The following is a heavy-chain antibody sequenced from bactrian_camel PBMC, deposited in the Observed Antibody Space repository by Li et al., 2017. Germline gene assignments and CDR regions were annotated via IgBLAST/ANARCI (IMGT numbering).Heavy chain of an antibody. V-gene: IGHV3S1*01. CDR3: AARITYGGSQPYDY. D-gene: IGHD6*01. J-gene: IGHJ4*01. CDR2: SYSGGLST. CDR1: GYDYTRGC. Sequence: HVQLVESGGGSVQAGGSLRLSCAVSGYDYTRGCIAWIRQAPGQEREGIAASYSGGLSTNYADSVKGRFAISRDNAKNTVYLQLNSLKTEDMAMYYCAARITYGGSQPYDYWSQGTQVTVS.